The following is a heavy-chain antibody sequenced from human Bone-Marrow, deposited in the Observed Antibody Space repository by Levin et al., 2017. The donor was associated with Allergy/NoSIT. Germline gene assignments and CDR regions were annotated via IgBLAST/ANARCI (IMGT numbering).Heavy chain of an antibody. Sequence: GESLKISCAASGFTFSSYAMSWVRQAPGKGLEWVSAISGSGGSTYYADSVKGRFTISRDNSKNTLYLQMNSLRAEDTAVYYCAKAARYLSMVRGVIPPIDYWGQGTLVTVSS. CDR1: GFTFSSYA. J-gene: IGHJ4*02. CDR3: AKAARYLSMVRGVIPPIDY. CDR2: ISGSGGST. V-gene: IGHV3-23*01. D-gene: IGHD3-10*01.